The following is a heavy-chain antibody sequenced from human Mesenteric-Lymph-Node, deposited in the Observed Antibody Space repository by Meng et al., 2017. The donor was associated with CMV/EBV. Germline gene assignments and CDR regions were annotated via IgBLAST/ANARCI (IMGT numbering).Heavy chain of an antibody. J-gene: IGHJ4*02. CDR3: AHITPRAIVGVDFDY. CDR2: IYWNDGK. V-gene: IGHV2-5*01. CDR1: GFSLRTNGVG. D-gene: IGHD2-15*01. Sequence: GFSLRTNGVGVGWVRQPPRKALEWLALIYWNDGKLYSPSLSSRLAIAKDTSNNQVVLTMTNMDPVDTATYYCAHITPRAIVGVDFDYWGPGTLVTVSS.